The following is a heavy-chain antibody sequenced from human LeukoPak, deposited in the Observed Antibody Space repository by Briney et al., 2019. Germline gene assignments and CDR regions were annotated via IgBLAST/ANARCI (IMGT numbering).Heavy chain of an antibody. J-gene: IGHJ4*02. CDR3: AKRVPYTSSSVYLHS. CDR2: ISDDGHYK. Sequence: GGSLRLSCAASGFTFGIFGMNWVRQAPGMGLQWVSSISDDGHYKYYADSVRGRFTVSRNNSKNTVYLELNSLRGEDTAVYYCAKRVPYTSSSVYLHSWGQGISVTVSS. D-gene: IGHD6-6*01. V-gene: IGHV3-23*01. CDR1: GFTFGIFG.